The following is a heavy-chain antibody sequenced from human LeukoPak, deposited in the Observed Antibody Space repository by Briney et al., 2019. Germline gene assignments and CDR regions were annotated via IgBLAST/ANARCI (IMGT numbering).Heavy chain of an antibody. Sequence: EAPVKVSCKASGYTFTGYYMHWVRQAPGQGLEWMGWINPNSGGTNYAQKFQGRVTMTRDTSISTAYMELSRLRSDDTAVYYCAREGSSRGRYAFDIWGQGTMVTVSS. CDR1: GYTFTGYY. D-gene: IGHD6-13*01. CDR2: INPNSGGT. J-gene: IGHJ3*02. V-gene: IGHV1-2*02. CDR3: AREGSSRGRYAFDI.